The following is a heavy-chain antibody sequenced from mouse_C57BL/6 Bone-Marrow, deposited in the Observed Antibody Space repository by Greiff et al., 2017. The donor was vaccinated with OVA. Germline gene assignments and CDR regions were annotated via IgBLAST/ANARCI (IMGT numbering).Heavy chain of an antibody. CDR3: ARDQSGGLRRLAWFAY. CDR2: ISDGGSYT. CDR1: GFTFSSYA. J-gene: IGHJ3*01. D-gene: IGHD2-4*01. V-gene: IGHV5-4*01. Sequence: DVHLVESGGGLVKPGGSLKLSCAASGFTFSSYAMSWVRQTPEKRLEWVATISDGGSYTYYPDNVKGRFTISRDNAKNNLYLQMSHLKSEDTALYYCARDQSGGLRRLAWFAYWGQGTLVTVSA.